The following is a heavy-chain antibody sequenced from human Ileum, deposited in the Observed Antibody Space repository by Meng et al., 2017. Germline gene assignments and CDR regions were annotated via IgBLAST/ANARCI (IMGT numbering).Heavy chain of an antibody. CDR2: MYFSGST. CDR3: ARGHYDKYFDS. V-gene: IGHV4-61*01. D-gene: IGHD3-22*01. CDR1: GGSVNTGSYY. Sequence: QVHLEESGPGLGRPSETLSLTCTISGGSVNTGSYYWSWIRQPPGKGLEWIGYMYFSGSTKYNASLKSRVSISVDTSKKQFSLNLTSVTAADTAVYYCARGHYDKYFDSWGQGTLVTVSS. J-gene: IGHJ4*02.